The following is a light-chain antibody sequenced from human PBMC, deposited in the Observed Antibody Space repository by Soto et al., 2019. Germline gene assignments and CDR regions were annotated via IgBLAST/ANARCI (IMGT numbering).Light chain of an antibody. J-gene: IGKJ1*01. CDR2: DAS. Sequence: DIQMTQSPSTLSASVGDRVTITCRASQSISSWLAWYQQKPGKAPKLLIYDASSLESGVPSRFSGSGSATEFTLTISSLQPDDFATYYCQQYNKYWTFGQGTNV. V-gene: IGKV1-5*01. CDR3: QQYNKYWT. CDR1: QSISSW.